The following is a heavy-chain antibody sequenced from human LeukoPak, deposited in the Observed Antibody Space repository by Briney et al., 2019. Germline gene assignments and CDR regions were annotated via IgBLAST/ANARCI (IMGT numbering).Heavy chain of an antibody. V-gene: IGHV4-4*07. D-gene: IGHD5-12*01. Sequence: SETLSLTCTVSCGSISSYYWSWIRQPAGKGLEWIGRIYSSGSTNYNPSLKSRVTMSVDTSKNQFSLKLSSVTAADTAVYYCARVALYNGYDYFNYWGQGTLVTVSS. CDR1: CGSISSYY. CDR3: ARVALYNGYDYFNY. CDR2: IYSSGST. J-gene: IGHJ4*02.